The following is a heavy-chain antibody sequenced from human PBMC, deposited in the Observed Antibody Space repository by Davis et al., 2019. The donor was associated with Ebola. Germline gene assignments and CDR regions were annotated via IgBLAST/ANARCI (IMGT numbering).Heavy chain of an antibody. J-gene: IGHJ5*02. D-gene: IGHD3-16*01. V-gene: IGHV4-39*07. CDR3: AKENNWGWFDP. Sequence: SETLSLTCTVSGGSISSSSYYWGWIRQPPGKGLEWIGYIYYSGSTYYNPSLKSRVTISVDTSKNQFSLKLSSVTAADTAVYYCAKENNWGWFDPWGQGTLVTVSS. CDR1: GGSISSSSYY. CDR2: IYYSGST.